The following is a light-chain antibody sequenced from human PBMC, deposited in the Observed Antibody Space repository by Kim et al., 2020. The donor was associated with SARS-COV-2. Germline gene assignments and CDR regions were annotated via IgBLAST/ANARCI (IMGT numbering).Light chain of an antibody. V-gene: IGLV3-1*01. Sequence: VSPGQTASIPCSGDKLGDKYACWYQQKAGQSPVLVIYQNDKRPSGIPERFSGSNSGDTATLTIRGTQAMDEADYYCQAWDSSTFWVFGGGTQLTVL. CDR3: QAWDSSTFWV. CDR2: QND. J-gene: IGLJ3*02. CDR1: KLGDKY.